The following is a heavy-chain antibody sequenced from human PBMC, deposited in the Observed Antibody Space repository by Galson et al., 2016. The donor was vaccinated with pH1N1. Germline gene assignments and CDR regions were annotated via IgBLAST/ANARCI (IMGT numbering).Heavy chain of an antibody. Sequence: QSGAEVKKPGESLKISCRVSGYSFPNNWIAWVREMPGKGLELMGIMYVADSDVTYSPSFEGQVTISVDESVSTAYLQWSSLEASDSAIYYCARAPGYSGYSYGYFDSWGQGTRVTVSS. D-gene: IGHD5-12*01. V-gene: IGHV5-51*03. CDR2: MYVADSDV. CDR1: GYSFPNNW. J-gene: IGHJ4*02. CDR3: ARAPGYSGYSYGYFDS.